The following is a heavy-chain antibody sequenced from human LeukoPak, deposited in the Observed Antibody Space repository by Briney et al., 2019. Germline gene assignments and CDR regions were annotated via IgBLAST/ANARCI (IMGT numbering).Heavy chain of an antibody. CDR3: ARDRVDTAMHGMDV. J-gene: IGHJ6*02. D-gene: IGHD5-18*01. CDR1: GGSISSGGYY. CDR2: IYYSGST. V-gene: IGHV4-31*03. Sequence: PSETLSLTCTVSGGSISSGGYYWSWIRQHPGKGLEWIGYIYYSGSTHYNPSLKSRVTISVDTSKNQFSLKLSSVTAADTAVYYCARDRVDTAMHGMDVWGQGTTVTVSS.